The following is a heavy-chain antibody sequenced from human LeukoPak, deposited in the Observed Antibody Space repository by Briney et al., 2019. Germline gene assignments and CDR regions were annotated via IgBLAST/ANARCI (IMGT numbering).Heavy chain of an antibody. D-gene: IGHD5-18*01. Sequence: SQTLSLTCTVSGGSISSASYYWSWIRQPAGKGLEWIGRIYTSGSTNHNPSLESRVTISLDTSKNQFSLKLSSVTAADTAVYYCARGLWPFDDWGQGTLVTVSS. CDR2: IYTSGST. V-gene: IGHV4-61*02. CDR3: ARGLWPFDD. CDR1: GGSISSASYY. J-gene: IGHJ4*02.